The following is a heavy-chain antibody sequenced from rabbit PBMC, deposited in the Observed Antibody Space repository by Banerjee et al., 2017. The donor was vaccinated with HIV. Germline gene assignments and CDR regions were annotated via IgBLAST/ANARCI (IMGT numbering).Heavy chain of an antibody. CDR3: ARDGASGYNFNL. CDR2: INTSSGNT. V-gene: IGHV1S40*01. J-gene: IGHJ4*01. D-gene: IGHD1-1*01. Sequence: QSLQESGGGLVQPEGSLALTCKASGFTISSSYYMCWVRQAPGKGLEWIGCINTSSGNTVYASWAKGRFTISKTSSTTVTLQMTSLTAADTATYFCARDGASGYNFNLWGPGTLVTVS. CDR1: GFTISSSYY.